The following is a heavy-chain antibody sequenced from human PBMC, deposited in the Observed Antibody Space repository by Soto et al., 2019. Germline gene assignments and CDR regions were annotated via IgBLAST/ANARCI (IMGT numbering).Heavy chain of an antibody. D-gene: IGHD5-18*01. Sequence: PSETLSLTCTVSGASISSYYWSWIRQPPGKGLEWIGYIYYSGSTNYNPSLKSRVTISVDTSKNHFSLQLTSVAAADTAVYYCARGAGFSYASTWFDIWGQGTLVTVSS. J-gene: IGHJ5*02. CDR3: ARGAGFSYASTWFDI. V-gene: IGHV4-59*01. CDR1: GASISSYY. CDR2: IYYSGST.